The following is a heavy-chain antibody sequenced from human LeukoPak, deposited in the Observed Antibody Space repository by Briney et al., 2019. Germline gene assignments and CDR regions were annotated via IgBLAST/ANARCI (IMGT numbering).Heavy chain of an antibody. CDR3: ARDHGDRYYDYYYMDV. V-gene: IGHV3-30*02. D-gene: IGHD4-17*01. CDR2: IRYDGSNK. CDR1: GFTFSSYG. J-gene: IGHJ6*03. Sequence: GGSLRLSCAASGFTFSSYGMHWVRQAPGKGLEWVAFIRYDGSNKYYADSVKGRFTISRDNSKNTLYLQMNSLRAEDTAVYYCARDHGDRYYDYYYMDVWGKGTTVTVSS.